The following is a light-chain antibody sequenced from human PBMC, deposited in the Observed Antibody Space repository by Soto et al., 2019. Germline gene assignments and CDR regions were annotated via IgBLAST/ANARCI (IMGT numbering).Light chain of an antibody. V-gene: IGLV2-23*02. CDR2: EVT. CDR1: SSDVGSYNL. Sequence: QSVLTQPASVSGSPGQSITISCTGTSSDVGSYNLVSWYQQHPGKAPELMIYEVTNRPSGVSSRFSGSRSGNTASLTISGLQAEDEADYYCCSYAGTSTFVVFGGGTKLTVL. CDR3: CSYAGTSTFVV. J-gene: IGLJ2*01.